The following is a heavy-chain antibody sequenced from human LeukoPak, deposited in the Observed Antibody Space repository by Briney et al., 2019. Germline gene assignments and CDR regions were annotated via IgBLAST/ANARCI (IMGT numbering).Heavy chain of an antibody. D-gene: IGHD6-19*01. J-gene: IGHJ4*02. V-gene: IGHV1-2*02. CDR3: ARGTRSIAVAGMGYFDY. CDR1: GYTFTGYY. CDR2: INPNSGGT. Sequence: ASVTVSCKASGYTFTGYYMHWVRQAPGQGLGWMGWINPNSGGTNYAQKFQGRVTMTRDTSISTAYMELSRLRSDDTAVYYCARGTRSIAVAGMGYFDYWGQGTLVTVSS.